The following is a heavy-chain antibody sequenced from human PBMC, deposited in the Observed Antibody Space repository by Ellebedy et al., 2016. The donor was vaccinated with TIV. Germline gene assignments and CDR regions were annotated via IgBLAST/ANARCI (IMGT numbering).Heavy chain of an antibody. CDR3: ATDGSYGDYRSPTHAFVM. Sequence: GESLKISCVASGFSFSSYWMTWVRQAPGKGLEWVANIRLDGGDKYYVDSVKGRFTISRDNAKNSLYLQMNSLRGEDTAVYYCATDGSYGDYRSPTHAFVMWGQGTLVTVSS. CDR2: IRLDGGDK. CDR1: GFSFSSYW. V-gene: IGHV3-7*01. J-gene: IGHJ3*02. D-gene: IGHD4-17*01.